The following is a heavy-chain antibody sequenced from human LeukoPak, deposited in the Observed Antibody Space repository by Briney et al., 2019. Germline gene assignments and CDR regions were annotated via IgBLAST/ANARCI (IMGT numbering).Heavy chain of an antibody. CDR1: GFTFSSYG. J-gene: IGHJ4*02. D-gene: IGHD6-13*01. Sequence: HPGGSLRLSCAASGFTFSSYGMHWVRQAPGKGLEWVAVISYDGSNKYYADSVKGRFTISRDNSKNTLYLQMNSLRAEDTAVYYCAKASGIAAAAGFVYWGQGTLVTVSS. CDR3: AKASGIAAAAGFVY. CDR2: ISYDGSNK. V-gene: IGHV3-30*18.